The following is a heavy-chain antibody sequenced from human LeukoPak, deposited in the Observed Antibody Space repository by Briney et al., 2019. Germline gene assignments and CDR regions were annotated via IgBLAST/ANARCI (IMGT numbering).Heavy chain of an antibody. D-gene: IGHD6-13*01. V-gene: IGHV4-39*07. CDR1: GGSISSSSYY. Sequence: SETLSLTCTVSGGSISSSSYYWGWIRQPPGKGLEWIGSIYYSGSTYYNPSLKSRVTISVDTSKNQFSLKLSSMTAADTAVYYCAIKDSSSFFDYWGQGTLVTVSS. CDR2: IYYSGST. J-gene: IGHJ4*02. CDR3: AIKDSSSFFDY.